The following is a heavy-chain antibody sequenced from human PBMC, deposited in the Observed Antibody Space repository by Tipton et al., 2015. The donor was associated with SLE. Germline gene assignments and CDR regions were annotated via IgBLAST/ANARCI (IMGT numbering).Heavy chain of an antibody. CDR2: INHSGST. V-gene: IGHV4-34*01. CDR1: GGSFSGYY. CDR3: ARCTIFGVVRGSFDS. Sequence: TLSLTCAVHGGSFSGYYCSWIRQPPGKGLEWIGEINHSGSTDYHPSLKSRVTMSVDTSKNQFSLKLMSVTAADTALYYCARCTIFGVVRGSFDSWGQGTLVTVS. D-gene: IGHD3-3*01. J-gene: IGHJ4*02.